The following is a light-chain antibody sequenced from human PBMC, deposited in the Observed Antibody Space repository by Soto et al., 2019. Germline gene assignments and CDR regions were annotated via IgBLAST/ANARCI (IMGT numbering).Light chain of an antibody. CDR1: QSISNY. Sequence: DIQMTQSPSSLSASVGDRVTITCRASQSISNYLNWYQQKPGKAPKVLIYAASNLQSGVPSRFSGSGSGTDFTHTISSLQPEDFATYYCQQSYSTPITFGQGTRLEIE. CDR2: AAS. J-gene: IGKJ5*01. V-gene: IGKV1-39*01. CDR3: QQSYSTPIT.